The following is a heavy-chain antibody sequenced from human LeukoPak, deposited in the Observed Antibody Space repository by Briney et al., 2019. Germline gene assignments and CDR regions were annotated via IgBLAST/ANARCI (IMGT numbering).Heavy chain of an antibody. J-gene: IGHJ3*02. CDR3: ARHKDRGSTSWYADPFDI. Sequence: SEALSLTCTVSGGSISSYYWTWIRQPPGKGLEGIGNIYYSGSTNYNPSLKSRVTISVDTSKNQFSLKLSSVTAADTAVYYCARHKDRGSTSWYADPFDIWGQGTMVTVSS. D-gene: IGHD2-2*01. CDR1: GGSISSYY. V-gene: IGHV4-59*01. CDR2: IYYSGST.